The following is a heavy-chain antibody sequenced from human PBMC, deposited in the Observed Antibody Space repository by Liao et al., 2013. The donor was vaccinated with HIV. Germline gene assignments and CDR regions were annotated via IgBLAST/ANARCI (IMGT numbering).Heavy chain of an antibody. Sequence: QVQLQESGPGLVKPSQTLSLTCTVSGGSISSGSYYWSWIRQPAGKGLEWIGRMYASGSTNYNPSLKSRVTMSVDTSKNQFSLKLSSVTAADTAVYYCAGDEPGQGFDSWGQGTLVIVSS. CDR3: AGDEPGQGFDS. CDR2: MYASGST. J-gene: IGHJ5*01. CDR1: GGSISSGSYY. V-gene: IGHV4-61*02.